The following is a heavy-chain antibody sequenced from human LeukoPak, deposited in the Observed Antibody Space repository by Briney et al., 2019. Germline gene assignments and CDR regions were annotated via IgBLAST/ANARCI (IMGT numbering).Heavy chain of an antibody. Sequence: TGGSLRLSCAASGFTFSDHYMDWVRQAPGKGPEWVGRVGNKANSYTTEYAASVKGRFTISRDDSENSLYLQMNGLKTEDTAVYYCARRDRGYSDYWGQGALVTVSS. CDR1: GFTFSDHY. CDR3: ARRDRGYSDY. CDR2: VGNKANSYTT. D-gene: IGHD5-18*01. J-gene: IGHJ4*02. V-gene: IGHV3-72*01.